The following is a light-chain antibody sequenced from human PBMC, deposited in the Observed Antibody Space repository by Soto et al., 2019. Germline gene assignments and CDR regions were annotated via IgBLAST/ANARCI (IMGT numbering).Light chain of an antibody. CDR2: AAS. J-gene: IGKJ1*01. Sequence: AIQMTQSPSSLSASVGDRVTITCRASQGIRNDLGWYQQKPGKAPNLLIYAASSLQSGIPSRFSGSGSGTDFTLTISSLQPEDFATYYCLQDYNYPWTFGQGTKVEIK. CDR1: QGIRND. V-gene: IGKV1-6*01. CDR3: LQDYNYPWT.